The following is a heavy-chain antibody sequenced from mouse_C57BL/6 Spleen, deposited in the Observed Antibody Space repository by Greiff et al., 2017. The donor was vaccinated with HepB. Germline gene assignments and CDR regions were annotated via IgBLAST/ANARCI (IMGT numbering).Heavy chain of an antibody. CDR1: GFTFSSYA. D-gene: IGHD2-4*01. CDR3: ARAIYYDYDWFAY. J-gene: IGHJ3*01. CDR2: ISDGGSYT. Sequence: EVQLVESGGGLVKPGGSLKLSCAASGFTFSSYAMSWVRQTPEKRLEWVATISDGGSYTYYPDNVKGRFTISRDNAKNNLYLQMSHLKSEDTAMYYCARAIYYDYDWFAYWGQGTLVTVSA. V-gene: IGHV5-4*01.